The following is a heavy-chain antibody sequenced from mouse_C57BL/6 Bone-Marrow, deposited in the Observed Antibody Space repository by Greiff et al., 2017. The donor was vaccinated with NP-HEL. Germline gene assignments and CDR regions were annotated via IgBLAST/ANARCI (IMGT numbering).Heavy chain of an antibody. V-gene: IGHV1-82*01. D-gene: IGHD1-1*01. CDR1: GYAFSSSW. Sequence: QVQLQQSGPELVKPGASVKISCKASGYAFSSSWMNWVKQRPGKGLEWIGRIYPGDGDTNYNGKFKGKATLTADKSSSTAYMQLSSLTSEDSAVYFCASIYYYGSSPYWYVDVWGTGTTVTVSS. J-gene: IGHJ1*03. CDR2: IYPGDGDT. CDR3: ASIYYYGSSPYWYVDV.